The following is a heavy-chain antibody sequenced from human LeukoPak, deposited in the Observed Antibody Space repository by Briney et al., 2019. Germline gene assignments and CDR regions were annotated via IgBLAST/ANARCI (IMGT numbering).Heavy chain of an antibody. CDR1: GFTFRSYA. V-gene: IGHV3-23*01. CDR2: ISDMGGRS. CDR3: AKYDFPYYYDRSDYFLPFSAMDV. D-gene: IGHD3-22*01. Sequence: GGSLRLSCAASGFTFRSYAMSWVRQAPGTGREWVSGISDMGGRSFYADAVKGRLNISRDNSKSTLYLEMNSLRAEDTAVYHCAKYDFPYYYDRSDYFLPFSAMDVWCQGTTVTVSS. J-gene: IGHJ6*02.